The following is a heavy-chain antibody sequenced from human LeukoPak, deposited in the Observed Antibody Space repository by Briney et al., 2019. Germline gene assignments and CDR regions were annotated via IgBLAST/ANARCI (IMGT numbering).Heavy chain of an antibody. CDR2: IDYTGST. CDR1: GGTISSYH. J-gene: IGHJ2*01. CDR3: AGGPLRAVWYFDL. V-gene: IGHV4-59*13. D-gene: IGHD3-16*01. Sequence: SETLSLTCTVSGGTISSYHWSWIRQPPGKGLDWIGYIDYTGSTKYNPSLKSRVTISVDTSQNHFSLRLSSVTAADTATYFCAGGPLRAVWYFDLWGRGTLVAVSS.